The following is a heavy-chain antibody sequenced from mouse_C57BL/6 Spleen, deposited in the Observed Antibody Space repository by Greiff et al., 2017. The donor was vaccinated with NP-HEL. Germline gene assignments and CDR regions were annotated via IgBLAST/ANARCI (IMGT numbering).Heavy chain of an antibody. D-gene: IGHD2-5*01. J-gene: IGHJ4*01. CDR2: IYPGSGST. CDR1: GYTFTSYW. Sequence: QVQLQQPGAELVKPGASVKMSCKASGYTFTSYWITWVKQRPGQGLEWIGDIYPGSGSTNYNEKFKSKATLTVDTSSSTAYMQRSSLTSEDSAVYYCARDYSNYGRGAMDYWGQGTSVTVSS. CDR3: ARDYSNYGRGAMDY. V-gene: IGHV1-55*01.